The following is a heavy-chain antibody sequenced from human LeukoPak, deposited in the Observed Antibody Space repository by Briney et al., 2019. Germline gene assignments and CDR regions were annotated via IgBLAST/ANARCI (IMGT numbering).Heavy chain of an antibody. V-gene: IGHV3-20*04. D-gene: IGHD2-15*01. CDR2: INWNGGST. Sequence: GGSLRLSCAASGFTFDDYGMSWVRQAPGKGLEWVSGINWNGGSTGYAGSVKGRFTISGDNAKNSLYLQMNSLRAEDTALYYCARDSTQPGPVVVAATYAGFDYWGQGTLVTVSS. CDR3: ARDSTQPGPVVVAATYAGFDY. J-gene: IGHJ4*02. CDR1: GFTFDDYG.